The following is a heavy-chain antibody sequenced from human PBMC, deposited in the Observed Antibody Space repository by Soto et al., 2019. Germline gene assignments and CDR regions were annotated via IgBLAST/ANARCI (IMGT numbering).Heavy chain of an antibody. D-gene: IGHD4-17*01. CDR2: ISKDGSHS. CDR1: GFNFRTYG. J-gene: IGHJ1*01. V-gene: IGHV3-30*03. CDR3: ARGTDYADLGNAEYFHP. Sequence: QVQLVESGGGVVQPGRSLRLSCAASGFNFRTYGIHWVRQAPGKGLEWVALISKDGSHSYYAHSVKGRFTTSRDNSQNKAFLQVNSLRADDTAVYFCARGTDYADLGNAEYFHPWGHGTLVTVSS.